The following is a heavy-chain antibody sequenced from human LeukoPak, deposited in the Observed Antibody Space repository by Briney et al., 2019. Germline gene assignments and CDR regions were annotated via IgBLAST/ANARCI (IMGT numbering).Heavy chain of an antibody. J-gene: IGHJ6*02. CDR1: GGSFSGYY. V-gene: IGHV4-34*01. D-gene: IGHD6-19*01. CDR2: INHSGST. CDR3: ASSGRDYYGMDV. Sequence: SETLSLTCAVYGGSFSGYYWSWIRQPPGKGLGWIGEINHSGSTNYNPSLKSRVTISVDTSKNQFSLKLSSVTAADTAVYYCASSGRDYYGMDVWGQGTTVTVSS.